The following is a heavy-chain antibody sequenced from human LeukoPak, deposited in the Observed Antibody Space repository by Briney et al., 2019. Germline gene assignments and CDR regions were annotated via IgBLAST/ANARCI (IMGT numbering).Heavy chain of an antibody. V-gene: IGHV4-4*07. CDR2: IYTTGST. D-gene: IGHD6-6*01. Sequence: SETLSLTCSVSGGSISSYYWTWIRQPAGKGLEWIGHIYTTGSTNYNPSLKSRVSMSLDTSKNQFSLKLTSVTVADTAFYYCAREYSSSSFSGTWGQGTLVTVSS. CDR1: GGSISSYY. J-gene: IGHJ4*02. CDR3: AREYSSSSFSGT.